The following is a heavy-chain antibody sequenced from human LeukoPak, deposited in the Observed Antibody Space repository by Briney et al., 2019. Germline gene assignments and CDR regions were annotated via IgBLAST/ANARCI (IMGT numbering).Heavy chain of an antibody. J-gene: IGHJ4*02. V-gene: IGHV3-23*01. D-gene: IGHD2-2*01. Sequence: GGSLRLSCAASGFTFSSYAMSWVRQAPGKGLEWVSAISGSGGSTYYADSVKGRFTISRDNSKNTLYLQMNSLRAEDTAVYYCAREGHYCSSTSCYPAFDYWGQGTLVTVSS. CDR2: ISGSGGST. CDR1: GFTFSSYA. CDR3: AREGHYCSSTSCYPAFDY.